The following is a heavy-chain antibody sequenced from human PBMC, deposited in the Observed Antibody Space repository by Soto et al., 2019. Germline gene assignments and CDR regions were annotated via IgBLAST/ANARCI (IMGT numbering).Heavy chain of an antibody. CDR3: ARDWQDYYESTGNWFDP. CDR2: IWYDGSNK. Sequence: GGSLRLSCAASGFTFSSYGMHWVRQAPGKGLEWVAVIWYDGSNKYYADSVKGRFTISRDNSKNTLYLQMNSLRAEDTAVYYCARDWQDYYESTGNWFDPWGQGTLVTVSS. D-gene: IGHD3-22*01. J-gene: IGHJ5*02. V-gene: IGHV3-33*01. CDR1: GFTFSSYG.